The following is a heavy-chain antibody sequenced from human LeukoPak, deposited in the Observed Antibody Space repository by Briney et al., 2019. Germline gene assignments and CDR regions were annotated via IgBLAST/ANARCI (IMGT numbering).Heavy chain of an antibody. D-gene: IGHD3-22*01. Sequence: QPGGSLRLSCAASGFTFSSYATSWVRQAPGKGLEWVSAISGSGGSTYYADSVKGRFTISRDNPKNTLYLQMNSLRAEDTAVYFCAKRGVVIRVILVGFHKEAYYFDSWGQGALVTVSS. V-gene: IGHV3-23*01. CDR2: ISGSGGST. J-gene: IGHJ4*02. CDR1: GFTFSSYA. CDR3: AKRGVVIRVILVGFHKEAYYFDS.